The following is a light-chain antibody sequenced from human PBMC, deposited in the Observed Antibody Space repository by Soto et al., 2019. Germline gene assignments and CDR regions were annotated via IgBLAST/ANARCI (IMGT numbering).Light chain of an antibody. V-gene: IGKV4-1*01. J-gene: IGKJ5*01. Sequence: DIVMTQSPDSLAVSLGERATIRCESSQSILSTFNNKNQIAWYQQKPGQPPKLLIYWASTREFGVPDRFSGSGYGTDFTLTVSSVQAEDVATYFCQHYYTTPVAFGQGTRLEIK. CDR1: QSILSTFNNKNQ. CDR2: WAS. CDR3: QHYYTTPVA.